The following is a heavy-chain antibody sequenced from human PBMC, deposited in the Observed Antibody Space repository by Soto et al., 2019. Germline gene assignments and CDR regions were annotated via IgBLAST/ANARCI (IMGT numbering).Heavy chain of an antibody. CDR3: AIEDIVVVPADPSRRGGMDV. CDR1: GGSFSGYY. V-gene: IGHV4-34*01. CDR2: INHSGST. D-gene: IGHD2-2*01. Sequence: QVQLQQWGAGLLKPSETLSLTCAVYGGSFSGYYWSWIRQPPGKGLEWIGEINHSGSTNYNPSLKSRVTISVDTSKNQFSLKLSSVTAADTAVYYCAIEDIVVVPADPSRRGGMDVWGQGTTVTVSS. J-gene: IGHJ6*02.